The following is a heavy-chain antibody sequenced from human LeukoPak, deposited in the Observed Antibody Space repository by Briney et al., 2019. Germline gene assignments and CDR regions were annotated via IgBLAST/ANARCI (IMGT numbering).Heavy chain of an antibody. Sequence: VRXAPXKXLEWXXRIKTKTHGGTTDYAAPVKGRFTISRDDSENILYLQMNSLKTEDTAIYYCTTDPFDYGDYYYDIDVWGQGTAVTVSS. CDR2: IKTKTHGGTT. J-gene: IGHJ6*02. D-gene: IGHD3-16*01. V-gene: IGHV3-15*01. CDR3: TTDPFDYGDYYYDIDV.